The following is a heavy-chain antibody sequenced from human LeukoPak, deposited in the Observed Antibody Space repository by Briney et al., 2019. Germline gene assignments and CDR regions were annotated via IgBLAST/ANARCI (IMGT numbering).Heavy chain of an antibody. CDR2: IYYSGST. D-gene: IGHD2-21*02. V-gene: IGHV4-30-4*01. CDR3: ARGRVVVTAKTYYYYGMDV. J-gene: IGHJ6*02. Sequence: SETLSLTCTVSGGSISSGDYYWSWIRQPPGKGLEWIGYIYYSGSTYYNPSLKSRVTISVDTSKNQFSLKLSSVTAADTAVYYCARGRVVVTAKTYYYYGMDVWGQGTTVTVSS. CDR1: GGSISSGDYY.